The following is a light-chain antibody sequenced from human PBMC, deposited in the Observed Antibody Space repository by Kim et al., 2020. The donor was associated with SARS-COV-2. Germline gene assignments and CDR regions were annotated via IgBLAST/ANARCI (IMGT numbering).Light chain of an antibody. CDR2: VNSDGSH. J-gene: IGLJ3*02. V-gene: IGLV4-69*01. CDR3: QTWGTGIRV. CDR1: SRHSSYA. Sequence: QLVLTQSPSASASLGASVKLTCTLSSRHSSYAIAWHQQQPEKGPRYLMKVNSDGSHCKGDGIPDRFSGSSSGAERYLTISSLQSEDEADYYCQTWGTGIRVFGGGTQLTVL.